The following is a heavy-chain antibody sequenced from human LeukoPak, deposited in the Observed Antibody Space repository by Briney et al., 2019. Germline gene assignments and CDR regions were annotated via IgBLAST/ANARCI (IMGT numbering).Heavy chain of an antibody. CDR1: GGTFSSYA. Sequence: SVKVSCKASGGTFSSYAISWVRQAPGQGLEWMGGVIPIFGTANYAQRFQGRVTITTDESTSTAYMELSSLRSEDTAVYYCARARVSLPNRSGYSIDAFDIWGQGTMVTVSS. CDR3: ARARVSLPNRSGYSIDAFDI. J-gene: IGHJ3*02. CDR2: VIPIFGTA. V-gene: IGHV1-69*05. D-gene: IGHD3-22*01.